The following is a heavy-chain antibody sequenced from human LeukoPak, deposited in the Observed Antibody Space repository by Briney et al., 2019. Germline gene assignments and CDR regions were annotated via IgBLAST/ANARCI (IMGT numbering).Heavy chain of an antibody. CDR3: ARDQSITGELLRDWFDP. D-gene: IGHD1-26*01. J-gene: IGHJ5*02. Sequence: ASVKVSCKASGYTFTNYHMNWVRQAPGQGLEWMGIINPSGGSTTNAQKFQGRVIMTRDTSISTAYMELSRLRSDDTAVYYCARDQSITGELLRDWFDPWGQGTLVTVSS. CDR2: INPSGGST. CDR1: GYTFTNYH. V-gene: IGHV1-46*01.